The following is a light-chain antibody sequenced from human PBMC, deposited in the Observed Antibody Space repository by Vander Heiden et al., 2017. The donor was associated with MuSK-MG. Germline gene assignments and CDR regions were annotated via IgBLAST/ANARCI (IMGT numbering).Light chain of an antibody. V-gene: IGLV3-9*01. J-gene: IGLJ2*01. Sequence: SSEVTQPLSVSVALGQTATITCGGNNIGSGHVHWYQQKPGQALVLCIYMDNDRPSGIPERFSGSNSGTTETLTISRAQAGDESYYFCQVWDSSSVFGGGTKMTVL. CDR2: MDN. CDR3: QVWDSSSV. CDR1: NIGSGH.